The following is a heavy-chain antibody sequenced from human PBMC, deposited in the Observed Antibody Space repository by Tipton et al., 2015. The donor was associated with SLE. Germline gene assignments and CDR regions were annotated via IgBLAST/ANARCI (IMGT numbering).Heavy chain of an antibody. V-gene: IGHV5-51*03. Sequence: QLVQSGAEVKKPGESLKISCKGSGYSFTSYWIGWVRQMPGKGLERMGIIYPGDSDTRYSPSFQGQVTISADKSISTAYLQWSSLKASDTAMYYCARALTIFGVVAAFDIWGQGTMVTGSS. CDR1: GYSFTSYW. CDR2: IYPGDSDT. D-gene: IGHD3-3*01. CDR3: ARALTIFGVVAAFDI. J-gene: IGHJ3*02.